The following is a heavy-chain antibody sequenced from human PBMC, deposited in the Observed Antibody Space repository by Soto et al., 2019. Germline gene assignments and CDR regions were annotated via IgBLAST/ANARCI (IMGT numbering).Heavy chain of an antibody. CDR3: ERDVGGSWFGEKNYTHYYKMDV. D-gene: IGHD3-10*01. CDR1: GFTFDDDG. CDR2: INWNGGST. Sequence: PGGSLRLSCAASGFTFDDDGMSWVRQAPGKGLEWVSGINWNGGSTGYAESVKGRFTISRDNANNSLYLRMNSLRAEDTALYHCERDVGGSWFGEKNYTHYYKMDVGGKGPRVTVSS. V-gene: IGHV3-20*01. J-gene: IGHJ6*03.